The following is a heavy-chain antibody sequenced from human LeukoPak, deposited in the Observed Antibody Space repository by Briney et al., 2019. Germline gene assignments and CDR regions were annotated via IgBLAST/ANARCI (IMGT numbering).Heavy chain of an antibody. CDR1: GFTFSSYA. Sequence: GGSLRLSCAASGFTFSSYAMSWVRQAPGKGLEWFSAISGSGGNTYYADSVKGRFTISRDNSKNTLSLQMNSLRADDTAVYYCAKASTFSGSPVDYWGQGTLVTVSS. J-gene: IGHJ4*02. D-gene: IGHD1-26*01. V-gene: IGHV3-23*01. CDR3: AKASTFSGSPVDY. CDR2: ISGSGGNT.